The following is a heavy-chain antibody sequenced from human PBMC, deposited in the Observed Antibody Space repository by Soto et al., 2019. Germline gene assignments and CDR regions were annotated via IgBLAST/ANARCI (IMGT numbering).Heavy chain of an antibody. J-gene: IGHJ4*02. D-gene: IGHD4-17*01. CDR1: GGSVSSRSYY. CDR2: IYYTGST. CDR3: ARHYGDPRCFDY. Sequence: QVQLQESGPGLVKPSETLSLTCTVSGGSVSSRSYYWTWIRQPPGKGLEWIGYIYYTGSTNDNPSLKSRVTISVDTSKNQFSLKLSSVTAADTAVYYCARHYGDPRCFDYWGQGTLVTVSS. V-gene: IGHV4-61*01.